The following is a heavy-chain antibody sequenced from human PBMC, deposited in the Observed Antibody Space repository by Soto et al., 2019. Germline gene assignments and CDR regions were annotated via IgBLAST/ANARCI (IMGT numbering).Heavy chain of an antibody. CDR3: TSDVPEYGSGDFDF. V-gene: IGHV3-15*01. D-gene: IGHD3-10*01. Sequence: EVQLVESGGGLVKPEESLRLSCAASGFTFRSAWMGWVRQAPGKGLEWAGRIKGKADGETAEYPAPVKARVTNSRDDSKNRVYLQMNCLRLEATAIYYCTSDVPEYGSGDFDFWGQGTLVTVSS. CDR2: IKGKADGETA. J-gene: IGHJ4*02. CDR1: GFTFRSAW.